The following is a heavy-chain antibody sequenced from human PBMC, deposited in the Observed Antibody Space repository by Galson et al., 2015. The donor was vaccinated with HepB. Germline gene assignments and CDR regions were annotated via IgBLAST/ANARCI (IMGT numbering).Heavy chain of an antibody. D-gene: IGHD2-2*01. J-gene: IGHJ6*02. CDR2: ISYDGSNK. Sequence: SLRLSCAASGFTFSSYAMHWVRQAPGKGLEWVAVISYDGSNKYYADSVKGRFTISRDNSKNTLYLQMNSLRAEDTAVYYCARRLGYCSSTSCYWRYYYYYGTDVWGQGTMVTVSS. CDR3: ARRLGYCSSTSCYWRYYYYYGTDV. V-gene: IGHV3-30*04. CDR1: GFTFSSYA.